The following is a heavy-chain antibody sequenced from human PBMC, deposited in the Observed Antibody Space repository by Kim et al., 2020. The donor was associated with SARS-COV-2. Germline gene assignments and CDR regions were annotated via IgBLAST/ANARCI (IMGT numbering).Heavy chain of an antibody. V-gene: IGHV3-74*01. D-gene: IGHD5-12*01. J-gene: IGHJ6*02. CDR3: ARGGSGYEPYYYGMDV. Sequence: SVTSRFTISRDNAKNTLYLQMNRLRAEDTAVYYCARGGSGYEPYYYGMDVWGQGATVTVSS.